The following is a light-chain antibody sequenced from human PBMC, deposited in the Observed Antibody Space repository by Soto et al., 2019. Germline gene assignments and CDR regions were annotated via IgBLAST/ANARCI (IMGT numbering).Light chain of an antibody. CDR2: DAS. Sequence: DIPMTQSPSTLSASVGDRVTITCRASQSISSWLAWYQQKPGKAPKFLIYDASSLESGVPSRFSGSGSGTEFTLTISRLQPDDFATYYCQQYNSYPVTFGQGTKLEIK. V-gene: IGKV1-5*01. J-gene: IGKJ2*01. CDR3: QQYNSYPVT. CDR1: QSISSW.